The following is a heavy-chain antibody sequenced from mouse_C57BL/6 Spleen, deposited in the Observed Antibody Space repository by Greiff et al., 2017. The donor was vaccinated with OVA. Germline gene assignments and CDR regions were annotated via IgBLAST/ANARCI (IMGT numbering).Heavy chain of an antibody. J-gene: IGHJ4*01. CDR2: IWSGGRT. CDR3: ASYYGSSYGYYAMDY. D-gene: IGHD1-1*01. CDR1: GFSLTSYG. Sequence: VQLQESGPGLVQPSQSLSITCTVSGFSLTSYGVHWVRQSPGKGLEWLGVIWSGGRTDYNAAFISRLSISKDNSKSQVFFKMNSLQADDTAIYYCASYYGSSYGYYAMDYWGQGTSVTVSS. V-gene: IGHV2-2*01.